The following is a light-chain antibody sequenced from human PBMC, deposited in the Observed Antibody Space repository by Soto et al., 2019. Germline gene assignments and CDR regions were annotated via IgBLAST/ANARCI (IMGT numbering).Light chain of an antibody. Sequence: QSVLTQPASVSGSPGQSITISCTGTTSDVGGYKYVYWYQQHPGKAPKLIIYEVTNRPSGVPNRFSGSKSGNAASLTISGLQTEDEADYYCSAYTSGGTWVFGGGTKVTVL. J-gene: IGLJ3*02. CDR1: TSDVGGYKY. CDR3: SAYTSGGTWV. CDR2: EVT. V-gene: IGLV2-14*01.